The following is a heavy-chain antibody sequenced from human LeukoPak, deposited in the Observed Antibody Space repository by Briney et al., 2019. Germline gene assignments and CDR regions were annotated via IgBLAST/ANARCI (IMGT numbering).Heavy chain of an antibody. CDR2: INPSGGST. D-gene: IGHD1-26*01. CDR3: TRESGSYHGNDF. J-gene: IGHJ4*02. CDR1: GGTFSSYA. V-gene: IGHV1-46*01. Sequence: ASVKVSCKASGGTFSSYAISWVRQAPGQGLEWMGIINPSGGSTSYAQKFQGRVTMTGDTSISTAYMELSSLRSDDTAVYHCTRESGSYHGNDFWGQGTLVTVSS.